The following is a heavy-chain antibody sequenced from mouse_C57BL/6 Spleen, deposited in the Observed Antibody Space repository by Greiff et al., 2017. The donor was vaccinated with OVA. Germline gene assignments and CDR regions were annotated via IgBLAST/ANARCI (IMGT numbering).Heavy chain of an antibody. CDR1: GFSLPSYG. V-gene: IGHV2-2*01. Sequence: VQLQQSGPGLVQPSQSLSITCTVSGFSLPSYGVHWVRQSPGKGLEWLGVIWSGGSTDSNAAFISRLSISKDNSKSQVFFKMNSLQADDTAIYYCARNYYGSSYYFDYWGQGTTLTVSS. CDR3: ARNYYGSSYYFDY. D-gene: IGHD1-1*01. CDR2: IWSGGST. J-gene: IGHJ2*01.